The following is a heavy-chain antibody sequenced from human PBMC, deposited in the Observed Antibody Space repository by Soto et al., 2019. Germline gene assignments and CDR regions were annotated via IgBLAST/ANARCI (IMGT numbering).Heavy chain of an antibody. CDR3: GRDWGPQWLPFGLGG. Sequence: QVQLVQSGGEVKKPGASVKVSCKASGYTFTNYGISWVRQAPGQGLEWMGWISTYIGNTVYAQKLQGRVTMTTDTSTNHAYMELGSLRSEDTAGNYCGRDWGPQWLPFGLGGWGQGTTVTVSS. V-gene: IGHV1-18*01. D-gene: IGHD6-19*01. J-gene: IGHJ6*01. CDR1: GYTFTNYG. CDR2: ISTYIGNT.